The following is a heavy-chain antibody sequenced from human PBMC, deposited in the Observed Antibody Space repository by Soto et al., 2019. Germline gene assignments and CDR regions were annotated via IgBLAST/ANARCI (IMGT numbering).Heavy chain of an antibody. CDR1: GYTFTAYY. CDR2: INPNSGGT. J-gene: IGHJ4*02. V-gene: IGHV1-2*04. Sequence: QVQLVQSGAEVKKPGASVKVSCKASGYTFTAYYMHWVRQAPGQGLEWMGWINPNSGGTNYAQKFQGWVTMTRDTSISTGYMELSRLRSDDTAVYYGARGGCLRYSYGYRYYFDYWGQGTLVTVSS. D-gene: IGHD5-18*01. CDR3: ARGGCLRYSYGYRYYFDY.